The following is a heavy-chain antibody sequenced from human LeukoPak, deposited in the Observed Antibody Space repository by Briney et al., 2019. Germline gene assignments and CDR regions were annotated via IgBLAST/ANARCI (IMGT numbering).Heavy chain of an antibody. CDR1: GFTFSIYA. CDR3: AKDSHYYYDSRLDY. D-gene: IGHD3-22*01. CDR2: ISGSGGGT. V-gene: IGHV3-23*01. J-gene: IGHJ4*02. Sequence: PGGSLRLSCAASGFTFSIYAMSWVRQAPGKGLEWVSTISGSGGGTYYADSVKGRFTISRDNSKNTLYLQMNSLRAEDTAVYYCAKDSHYYYDSRLDYWGQGTLVTVSS.